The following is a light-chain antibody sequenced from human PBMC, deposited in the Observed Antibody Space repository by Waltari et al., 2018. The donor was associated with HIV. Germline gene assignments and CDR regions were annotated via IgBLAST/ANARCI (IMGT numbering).Light chain of an antibody. J-gene: IGKJ3*01. CDR3: KQGDTFPFI. V-gene: IGKV1-12*02. Sequence: IQMSQSPSSVSASVGDRVPITCRASQATSTWFAWYQQKPGAAPNLLIYAGSSLKSGVPSRFSGGGSGTEFTLTISSLQPEDFATYFCKQGDTFPFIFGPGTKVDV. CDR2: AGS. CDR1: QATSTW.